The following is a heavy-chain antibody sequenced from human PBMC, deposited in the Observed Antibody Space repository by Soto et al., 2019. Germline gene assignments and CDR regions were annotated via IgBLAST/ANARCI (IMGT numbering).Heavy chain of an antibody. CDR2: ISGSGGST. Sequence: GGSLRLSCAASGFTFSSYAMNWVRQTPGKGLEWVSVISGSGGSTYYADSVKGRFTISRDNSKNTLYLQMNSLRAEDTAVYYCAKENGYSSSWFEFDYWGQGTLVTVSS. CDR3: AKENGYSSSWFEFDY. J-gene: IGHJ4*02. CDR1: GFTFSSYA. V-gene: IGHV3-23*01. D-gene: IGHD6-13*01.